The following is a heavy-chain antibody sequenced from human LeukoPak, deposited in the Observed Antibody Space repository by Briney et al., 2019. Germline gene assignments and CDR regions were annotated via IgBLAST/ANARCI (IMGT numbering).Heavy chain of an antibody. J-gene: IGHJ4*02. D-gene: IGHD4-11*01. CDR1: GFTFSNYA. Sequence: PGGSLRLSCAASGFTFSNYAMTWVRQAPGKGLEWDSGVNSDGGSTYYADSVRGRFTISRDNSKNTLYLQMNSLRAEDTAVYYCAKGISNPDYWGQGTLVTVSS. CDR3: AKGISNPDY. CDR2: VNSDGGST. V-gene: IGHV3-23*01.